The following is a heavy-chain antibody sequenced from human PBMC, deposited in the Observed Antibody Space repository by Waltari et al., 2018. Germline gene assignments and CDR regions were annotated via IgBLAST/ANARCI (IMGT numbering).Heavy chain of an antibody. CDR1: GFTFSRYW. J-gene: IGHJ4*02. Sequence: EVQLVESGGGLVQPGGPLSHSCAAPGFTFSRYWMSWVRQAPGKGLEWVANIKQDGSEKYYVDSVKGRFTISRDNAKNSLFLQMNSLRAEDTAVYYCASRYYFDYWGLGTLVTVSS. V-gene: IGHV3-7*01. CDR2: IKQDGSEK. CDR3: ASRYYFDY.